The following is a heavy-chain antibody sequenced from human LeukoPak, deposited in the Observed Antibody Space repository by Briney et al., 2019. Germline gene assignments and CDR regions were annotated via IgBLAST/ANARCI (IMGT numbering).Heavy chain of an antibody. Sequence: GGSLRLSCAASGFTFSSYWMHWVRQAPGKGLVWVPRINSDGSSTSYAASVKGRFTISRDNAKNTLYLQMNSLRAEDTAVYYCARDFPNYDILTGRGGYGMDVWGQGTTVTVSS. V-gene: IGHV3-74*01. CDR1: GFTFSSYW. CDR2: INSDGSST. J-gene: IGHJ6*02. CDR3: ARDFPNYDILTGRGGYGMDV. D-gene: IGHD3-9*01.